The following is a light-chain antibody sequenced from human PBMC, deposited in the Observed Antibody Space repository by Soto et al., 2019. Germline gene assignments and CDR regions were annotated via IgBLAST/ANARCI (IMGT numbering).Light chain of an antibody. J-gene: IGKJ4*01. Sequence: DVVMTQTPVSLSVTPGQAASISCKSTLSLLYSDGKTYLYWYLQKPGKAPQLLIYEGSRRSSGVPDRFSGTGSGTDFTLTISRVEADDVGIYYCLQSIYLPLTFGGGTTVEIK. CDR2: EGS. V-gene: IGKV2-29*03. CDR1: LSLLYSDGKTY. CDR3: LQSIYLPLT.